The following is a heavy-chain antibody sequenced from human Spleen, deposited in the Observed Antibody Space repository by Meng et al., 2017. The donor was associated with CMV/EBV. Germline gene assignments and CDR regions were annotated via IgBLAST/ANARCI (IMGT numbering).Heavy chain of an antibody. CDR2: ISGFGADT. Sequence: VSEFTFSDYAVSWVRQAQGKGLECVSGISGFGADTHYADSVKGRFTISRDNSKNTLYLQMNSLRAEDTAVYYCAAAFGEISPFDYWGQGALVTVSS. CDR3: AAAFGEISPFDY. J-gene: IGHJ4*02. D-gene: IGHD3-10*01. CDR1: EFTFSDYA. V-gene: IGHV3-23*01.